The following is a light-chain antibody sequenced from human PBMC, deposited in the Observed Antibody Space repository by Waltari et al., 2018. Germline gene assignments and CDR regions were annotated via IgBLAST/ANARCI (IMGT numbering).Light chain of an antibody. CDR3: QKYNSAPWT. CDR2: AIS. CDR1: QDLSTS. J-gene: IGKJ1*01. V-gene: IGKV1-27*01. Sequence: DIQMTQSPSSLSASVGDRVTITCRASQDLSTSLAWYQQKPGKVPKVLIFAISTLQSGVPSRFSGSGSGTDFTLTISSLQPEDVATYYCQKYNSAPWTFGQGTRVEIK.